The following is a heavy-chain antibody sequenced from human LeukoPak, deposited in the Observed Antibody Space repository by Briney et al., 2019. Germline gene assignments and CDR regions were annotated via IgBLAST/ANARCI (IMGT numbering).Heavy chain of an antibody. Sequence: GGSLRLSCAASGFTFDDYTMHWVRQAPGKGLEWVSLISWDGGSTYYADSVKGRFTISRDNSKNSLYLQMNSLRTEDTALYYCAKDIFSAAPEEDYYYYGMDVWGQGTTVTVSS. CDR2: ISWDGGST. CDR1: GFTFDDYT. D-gene: IGHD3-10*02. CDR3: AKDIFSAAPEEDYYYYGMDV. J-gene: IGHJ6*02. V-gene: IGHV3-43*01.